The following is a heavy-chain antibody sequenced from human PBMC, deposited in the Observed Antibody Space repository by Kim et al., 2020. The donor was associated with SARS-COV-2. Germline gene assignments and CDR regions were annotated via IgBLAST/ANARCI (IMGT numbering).Heavy chain of an antibody. Sequence: GGSLRLSCAASGFTFISYSMNWVRQAPGKGLEWVSSISSSSSYIYYADSVKGRFTISRDNAKNSLYLQMNSLRAEDTAVYYCARESGTYYDILTGYSDTDYWGQGTLVTVSS. CDR1: GFTFISYS. CDR2: ISSSSSYI. J-gene: IGHJ4*02. CDR3: ARESGTYYDILTGYSDTDY. V-gene: IGHV3-21*01. D-gene: IGHD3-9*01.